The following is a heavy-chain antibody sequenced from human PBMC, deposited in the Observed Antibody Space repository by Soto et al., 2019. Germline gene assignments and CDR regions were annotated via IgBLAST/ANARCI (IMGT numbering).Heavy chain of an antibody. CDR2: FYYSGST. CDR3: ARSVFP. CDR1: GGSISTGGYY. J-gene: IGHJ5*02. V-gene: IGHV4-31*03. Sequence: QVQLQESGPGLVKPSQTLSLTCTVSGGSISTGGYYWNWIRQHPGKGLEWIGYFYYSGSTYYNPCLKCRVTISVNTSNNQFSLKLSSVTAADTAVYYCARSVFPWGQGTLVTVSS.